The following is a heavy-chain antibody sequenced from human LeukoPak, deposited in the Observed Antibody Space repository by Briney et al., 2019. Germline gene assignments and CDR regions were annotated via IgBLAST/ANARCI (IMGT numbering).Heavy chain of an antibody. V-gene: IGHV3-48*04. D-gene: IGHD3-10*01. CDR1: GFTFSTFA. Sequence: GGSLRLSCAASGFTFSTFAMIWVRQPPGKGLEWVSYISSSGSTIYYADSVKGRFTISRDNAKNSLYLQMNSLRAEDTAVYYCARDGVTMVRGVKYYYMDVWGKGTRSPSP. CDR3: ARDGVTMVRGVKYYYMDV. J-gene: IGHJ6*03. CDR2: ISSSGSTI.